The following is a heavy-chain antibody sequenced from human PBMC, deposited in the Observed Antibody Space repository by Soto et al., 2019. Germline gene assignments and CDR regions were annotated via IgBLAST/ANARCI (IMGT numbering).Heavy chain of an antibody. CDR3: ARERSYGLDY. CDR2: MNPNSGNT. V-gene: IGHV1-8*01. J-gene: IGHJ4*02. CDR1: GFTFTSYD. Sequence: ASVKVSCKASGFTFTSYDINWVRQATGQGLEWMGWMNPNSGNTVYAQKFQGRVTMTRNTSISTAYMELSSLRSEDTAVYYCARERSYGLDYWGQGTLVTVSS. D-gene: IGHD5-18*01.